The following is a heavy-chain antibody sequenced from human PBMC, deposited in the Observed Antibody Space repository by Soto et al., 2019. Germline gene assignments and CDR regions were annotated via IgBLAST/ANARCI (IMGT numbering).Heavy chain of an antibody. CDR2: IYHSGNT. CDR3: ARGTYQYYDSSGVQNRFDP. Sequence: QVQLQESGPGLVQPSQTLSLTCTVSGGSISSGGFYWSWIRQHPEKGLEWIGWIYHSGNTYYNPSLKSRVTLLEDTSKNQFSLKLTSVTAADTAVYYCARGTYQYYDSSGVQNRFDPWGQGTPVTVSS. V-gene: IGHV4-31*03. J-gene: IGHJ5*02. D-gene: IGHD3-22*01. CDR1: GGSISSGGFY.